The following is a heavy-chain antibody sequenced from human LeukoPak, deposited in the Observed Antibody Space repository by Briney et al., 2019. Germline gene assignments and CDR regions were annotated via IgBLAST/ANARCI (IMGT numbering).Heavy chain of an antibody. CDR2: INAGNGNT. D-gene: IGHD5-12*01. CDR3: ARDWVRFSEGFDP. V-gene: IGHV1-3*01. J-gene: IGHJ5*02. CDR1: GYTFTSYA. Sequence: ASVKVSCKASGYTFTSYAMHWVRQAPGQRLEWMRWINAGNGNTKYSQKFQGRVTITRDTSASTAYMELSSLRSEDTAVYYCARDWVRFSEGFDPWGQGTLVTVS.